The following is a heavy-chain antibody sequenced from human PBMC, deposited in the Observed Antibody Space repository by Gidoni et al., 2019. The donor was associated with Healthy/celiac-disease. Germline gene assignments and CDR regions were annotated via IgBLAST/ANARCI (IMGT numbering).Heavy chain of an antibody. CDR1: GSTFTSYG. V-gene: IGHV1-18*01. CDR3: ASLDCSGGSCYSDY. Sequence: QVQLVQSGAEVKKLGASVKVSCKVSGSTFTSYGISWVRQAPGQGLEWMGWISAYNGNTNYAQKLQGRVTMTTDTATSTAYMELRSLRSDDAAVYYCASLDCSGGSCYSDYWGQGTLVTVSS. J-gene: IGHJ4*02. CDR2: ISAYNGNT. D-gene: IGHD2-15*01.